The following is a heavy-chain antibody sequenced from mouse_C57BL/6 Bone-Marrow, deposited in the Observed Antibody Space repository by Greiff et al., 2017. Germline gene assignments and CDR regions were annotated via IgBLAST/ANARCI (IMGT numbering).Heavy chain of an antibody. CDR2: IYPRAGST. D-gene: IGHD2-3*01. V-gene: IGHV1-78*01. CDR3: ARRGVYDDYYPAWFAY. J-gene: IGHJ3*01. CDR1: GYTFTDHT. Sequence: QVQLQQSDAELVKPGASVKISCKVSGYTFTDHTIPWMKQRPEQGLEWIGYIYPRAGSTKYNEQFTGKATLTADNSSSTAYMKLNRLTSEDSAVYFCARRGVYDDYYPAWFAYWGQGTLVTVSA.